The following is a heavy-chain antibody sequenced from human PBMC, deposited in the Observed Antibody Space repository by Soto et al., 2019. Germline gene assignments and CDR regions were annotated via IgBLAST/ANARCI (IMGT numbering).Heavy chain of an antibody. Sequence: QVQLQESGPGLVKPSETLSLTCTVSGGSISGYSWSWIRQSPGKGLEWIGYVHYSGSTNYNPSLNSRGTTSVDTSKIQFSLKLSSVTAADTAVYYCARAETPFDQYCRITSCYYYYMDVWGKGTTVTVSS. D-gene: IGHD2-2*01. CDR1: GGSISGYS. CDR3: ARAETPFDQYCRITSCYYYYMDV. CDR2: VHYSGST. J-gene: IGHJ6*03. V-gene: IGHV4-59*08.